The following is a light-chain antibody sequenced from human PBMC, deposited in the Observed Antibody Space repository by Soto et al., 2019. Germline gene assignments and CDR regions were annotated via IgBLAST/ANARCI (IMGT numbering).Light chain of an antibody. CDR3: QQYKMWWT. CDR2: GAS. Sequence: EIGMTQSPATLSMSPGERATLSCRASQSVNSDLAWYQQKPGQATRLLIYGASTRATGIPARFSGSGSAAEFTLTISSLKSEDFAVYYCQQYKMWWTFGQGTRVEIK. J-gene: IGKJ1*01. CDR1: QSVNSD. V-gene: IGKV3-15*01.